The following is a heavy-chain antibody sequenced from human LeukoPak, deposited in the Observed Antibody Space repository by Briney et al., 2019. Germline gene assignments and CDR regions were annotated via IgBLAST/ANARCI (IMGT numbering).Heavy chain of an antibody. Sequence: ASVTVSCTASGYTFTSYAMHWVRQAPGQRLEWMGWINAGNGNTKYSQKFQGRVTITRDTSASTAYMELSSLRSEDTAVYYCARAEGAHYYYYGMDVWGQGTTVTVSS. V-gene: IGHV1-3*01. J-gene: IGHJ6*02. CDR1: GYTFTSYA. CDR2: INAGNGNT. CDR3: ARAEGAHYYYYGMDV. D-gene: IGHD1-26*01.